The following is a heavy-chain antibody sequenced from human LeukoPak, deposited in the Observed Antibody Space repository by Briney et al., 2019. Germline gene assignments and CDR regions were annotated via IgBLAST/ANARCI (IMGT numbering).Heavy chain of an antibody. D-gene: IGHD3-22*01. J-gene: IGHJ4*02. V-gene: IGHV4-34*01. CDR3: ARERIVGNYFDY. CDR1: AGSFSGYY. Sequence: PSDTLSLTCAFYAGSFSGYYWSWIRHPPPNGPEWLGEINHSGTTNYNPSLKSRVTISVDTCKNQFSLKLSSVTAADTAVYYCARERIVGNYFDYWGQGTLVTVSS. CDR2: INHSGTT.